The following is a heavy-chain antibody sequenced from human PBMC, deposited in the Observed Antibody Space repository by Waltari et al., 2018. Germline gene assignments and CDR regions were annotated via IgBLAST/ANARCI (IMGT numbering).Heavy chain of an antibody. D-gene: IGHD1-26*01. CDR1: GFTFTSSA. J-gene: IGHJ6*02. Sequence: QMQLVQSGPEVKKPGTSVKVSCKASGFTFTSSAVQWVRQARGQRLEWIGWSVVGSGNTNYAQKCQERVTITRDMSTSTAYMELSSLRSEDTAVYYCAAASGEWERLSYYYYGMDVWGQGTTVTVSS. CDR3: AAASGEWERLSYYYYGMDV. V-gene: IGHV1-58*01. CDR2: SVVGSGNT.